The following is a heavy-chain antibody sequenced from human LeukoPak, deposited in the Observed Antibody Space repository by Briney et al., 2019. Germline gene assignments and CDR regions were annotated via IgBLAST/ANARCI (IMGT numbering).Heavy chain of an antibody. D-gene: IGHD1-26*01. Sequence: ASVKVSCKASGYTFSDYYMHWVRQAPGQGLEWMGIINPSGGSTSYAQKFQGRVTMTRDTSTSTVYMELSSLRSEDTAVYYCARGELLVRQGYYYGMDVWGQGTTVTVSS. CDR3: ARGELLVRQGYYYGMDV. CDR1: GYTFSDYY. V-gene: IGHV1-46*01. J-gene: IGHJ6*02. CDR2: INPSGGST.